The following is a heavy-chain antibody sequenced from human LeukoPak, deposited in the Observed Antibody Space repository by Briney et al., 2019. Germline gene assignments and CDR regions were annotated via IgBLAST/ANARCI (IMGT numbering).Heavy chain of an antibody. CDR1: GFTFSNAW. CDR2: IKSKTDGGTT. Sequence: GGSLRLSCAASGFTFSNAWMSWVRQAPGKGLEWVGRIKSKTDGGTTDYAAPVKGRFTISRDDSKNTLYLQMNSLRAEDTAVYYCAKQVVHYGGNSWDYWGQGTLVTVSS. D-gene: IGHD4-17*01. CDR3: AKQVVHYGGNSWDY. V-gene: IGHV3-15*01. J-gene: IGHJ4*02.